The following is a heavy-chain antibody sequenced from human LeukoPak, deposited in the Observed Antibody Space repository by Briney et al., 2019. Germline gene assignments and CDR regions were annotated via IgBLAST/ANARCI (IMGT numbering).Heavy chain of an antibody. CDR3: ARASMVRGVNPGWFDP. V-gene: IGHV1-69*10. D-gene: IGHD3-10*01. J-gene: IGHJ5*02. CDR2: IIPILGTA. Sequence: ASVKVSCKASGGTFSSYAISWVRQAPGQGLEWMGGIIPILGTANYAQKFQGRVTITADKSTSTAYMELSSLRSEDTAVYYCARASMVRGVNPGWFDPWGQGTLVTVSS. CDR1: GGTFSSYA.